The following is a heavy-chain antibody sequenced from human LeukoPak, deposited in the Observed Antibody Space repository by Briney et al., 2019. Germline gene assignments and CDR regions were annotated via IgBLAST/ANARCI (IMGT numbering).Heavy chain of an antibody. CDR3: ARGRRWELLGPCFDY. V-gene: IGHV4-30-4*07. CDR1: GGSISSGGYS. J-gene: IGHJ4*02. Sequence: SETLSLTCAVSGGSISSGGYSWSWIRQPPGKGLEWIGYIYYSGSTYYNPSLKSRVTISVDTSENQFSLKLSSMTAADTAVYYCARGRRWELLGPCFDYWGQGTLVTVSS. D-gene: IGHD1-26*01. CDR2: IYYSGST.